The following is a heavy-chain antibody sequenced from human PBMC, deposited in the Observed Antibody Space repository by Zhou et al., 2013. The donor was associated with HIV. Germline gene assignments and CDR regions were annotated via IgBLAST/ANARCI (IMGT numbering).Heavy chain of an antibody. V-gene: IGHV1-2*02. Sequence: QVQVVQSGAEVRKPGASVKVSCKASGYIFTAYYMHWVRQARGQGLEWMGWIDPKSGGTKYAQKFQGRVTMTSDTSINTAYMELSRLTSDDTAVYYCARDPYTTSSPWYFDLWGXGTLVTVSA. J-gene: IGHJ2*01. CDR1: GYIFTAYY. CDR3: ARDPYTTSSPWYFDL. CDR2: IDPKSGGT. D-gene: IGHD6-6*01.